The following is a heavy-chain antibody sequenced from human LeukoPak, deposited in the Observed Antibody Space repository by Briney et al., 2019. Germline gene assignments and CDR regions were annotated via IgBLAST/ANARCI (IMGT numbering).Heavy chain of an antibody. D-gene: IGHD1-1*01. CDR3: ANAPSNYWNDAFDI. CDR1: GLNVTFNH. CDR2: IYGGGTT. V-gene: IGHV3-53*05. J-gene: IGHJ3*02. Sequence: GGSLRLSCAVSGLNVTFNHMTWVRQAAGKGLEWVSVIYGGGTTHYANSVKGRFTISRDNSKNTLYLQMNSLRAEDTAVYYCANAPSNYWNDAFDIWGQGTMVTVSS.